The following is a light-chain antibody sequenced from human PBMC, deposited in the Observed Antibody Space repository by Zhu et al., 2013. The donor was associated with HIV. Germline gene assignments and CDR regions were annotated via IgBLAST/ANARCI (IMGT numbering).Light chain of an antibody. J-gene: IGKJ1*01. CDR1: HRVSSAY. CDR2: GTS. Sequence: DIVMTQSPATLSLSPGETATLSCRASHRVSSAYLAWYQQIPGQPPRLLISGTSSRATGIPDRFSGSGSGTDFTLSISRLDPEDFAVYYCQQYGSSPPTFGQGTKVEIK. CDR3: QQYGSSPPT. V-gene: IGKV3-20*01.